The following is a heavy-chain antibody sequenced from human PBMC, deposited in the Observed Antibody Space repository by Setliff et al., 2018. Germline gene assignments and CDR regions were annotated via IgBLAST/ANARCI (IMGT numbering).Heavy chain of an antibody. CDR1: GYIFTDYY. CDR3: ARVESMVRGKNILRHFDY. CDR2: VTVYNGNT. J-gene: IGHJ4*02. D-gene: IGHD3-10*01. V-gene: IGHV1-18*04. Sequence: ASVKVSCKASGYIFTDYYMHWVRQAPGQELGWMGWVTVYNGNTKYAQNLQGRLTLTTDISTSTAYMELGSLTTDDTAVYYCARVESMVRGKNILRHFDYWGQGIQVTVSS.